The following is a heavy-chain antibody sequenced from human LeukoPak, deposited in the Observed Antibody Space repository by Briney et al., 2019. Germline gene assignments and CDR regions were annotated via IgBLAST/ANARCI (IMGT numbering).Heavy chain of an antibody. Sequence: PSETLSLTCAVYGGSFSGYYWSWIRQPPGKGLEWIGEINHSGSTNYNPSLKSRVTISVDTSKNHFSLKLSSVTAADTAVYYCARSDYYDSSGYYQDSPIDYWGQGTLVTVSS. V-gene: IGHV4-34*01. CDR1: GGSFSGYY. J-gene: IGHJ4*02. CDR2: INHSGST. CDR3: ARSDYYDSSGYYQDSPIDY. D-gene: IGHD3-22*01.